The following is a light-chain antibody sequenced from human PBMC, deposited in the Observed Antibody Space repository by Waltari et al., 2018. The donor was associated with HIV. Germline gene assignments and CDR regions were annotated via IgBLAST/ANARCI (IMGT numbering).Light chain of an antibody. V-gene: IGLV2-14*03. CDR2: DVY. CDR1: SSDVGAYDY. CDR3: ASFTSGRLNV. Sequence: QSALTQPASVSGSPGQSITISCTGTSSDVGAYDYVSWYQQHPGKVPILLIYDVYNRPSRIANRFSGSNSVNTASRTISVLQAEDEAHYYCASFTSGRLNVFGTGTKVTVL. J-gene: IGLJ1*01.